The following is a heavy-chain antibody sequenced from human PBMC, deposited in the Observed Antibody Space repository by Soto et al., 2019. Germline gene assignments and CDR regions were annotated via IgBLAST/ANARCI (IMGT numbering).Heavy chain of an antibody. CDR1: GFTFSSYS. J-gene: IGHJ3*02. CDR2: ISSSSSYI. D-gene: IGHD3-22*01. CDR3: ARALSGVVVIMPDAFDI. Sequence: PGGSLRLSCAASGFTFSSYSMNWVRQAPGKGLEWVSSISSSSSYIYYADSVKGRFTISRDNAKNSLYLQMNSLRAEDTAVYYCARALSGVVVIMPDAFDIWGQGTMVTVSS. V-gene: IGHV3-21*01.